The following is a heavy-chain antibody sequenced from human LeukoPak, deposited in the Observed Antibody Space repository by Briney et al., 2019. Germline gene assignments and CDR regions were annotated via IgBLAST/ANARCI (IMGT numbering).Heavy chain of an antibody. CDR3: ARERLRSSGWYPPGH. J-gene: IGHJ4*02. Sequence: ASVKVSCKASGGTFSSYAISWVRQAPGQGLEWMGGIIPIFGTANYAQKFQGRVTITTDESTSTAYMELSSLRSEDTAVYYCARERLRSSGWYPPGHWGQGTLVTVSS. V-gene: IGHV1-69*05. CDR1: GGTFSSYA. CDR2: IIPIFGTA. D-gene: IGHD6-19*01.